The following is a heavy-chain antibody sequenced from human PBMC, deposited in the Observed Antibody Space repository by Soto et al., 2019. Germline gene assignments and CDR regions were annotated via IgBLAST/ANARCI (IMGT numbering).Heavy chain of an antibody. CDR1: GFTFSSYG. CDR3: VSDRGYGHASVPYS. J-gene: IGHJ4*02. D-gene: IGHD5-18*01. V-gene: IGHV3-30*03. Sequence: QAQLVESGGGVVQPGRSLRLSCAASGFTFSSYGMHWVRQAPGTGLGWVAVISYDGGLQHYADSVKGRFTISRANSKNMVLLQMISLRAEDTAVYYCVSDRGYGHASVPYSWGQGTLVSVSS. CDR2: ISYDGGLQ.